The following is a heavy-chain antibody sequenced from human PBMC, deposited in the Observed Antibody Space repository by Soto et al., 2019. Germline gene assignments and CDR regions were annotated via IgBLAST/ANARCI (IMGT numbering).Heavy chain of an antibody. D-gene: IGHD5-12*01. J-gene: IGHJ4*02. V-gene: IGHV3-33*01. CDR3: ARDLNTGYIDY. CDR1: GFTFGRSG. Sequence: QVQMVESGGGVAQPGTSLRLSCVASGFTFGRSGMHWVRQAPGGALEWVAIIWFDGSKKYYADSVKGRLTVSRDNSKNTLYLQMDSLRGDDTAVYYCARDLNTGYIDYWGQGTLVTVSS. CDR2: IWFDGSKK.